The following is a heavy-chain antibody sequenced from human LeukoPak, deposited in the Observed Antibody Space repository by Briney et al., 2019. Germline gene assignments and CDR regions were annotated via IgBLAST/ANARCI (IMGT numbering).Heavy chain of an antibody. CDR1: GGTFSSYA. D-gene: IGHD1-26*01. CDR3: ARGLELRSDAFDI. CDR2: IIPIFGTA. J-gene: IGHJ3*02. Sequence: ASVKVSCKASGGTFSSYAISWVRQAPGQGLEWMGGIIPIFGTANYAQKFQGRVTITTDESTSTAYMELSSLRSEDTAVYYCARGLELRSDAFDIWGQGTMVTVSS. V-gene: IGHV1-69*05.